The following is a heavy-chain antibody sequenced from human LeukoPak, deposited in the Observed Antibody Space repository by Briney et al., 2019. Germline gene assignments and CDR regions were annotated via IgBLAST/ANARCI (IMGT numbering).Heavy chain of an antibody. CDR3: ARACYDYVWGSYSSVYWFDP. CDR1: GGSISSSSYS. Sequence: PSETLSLTCTVSGGSISSSSYSWGWIRQPPGKGLEWIGSIYYSGSTYYNPSLKSRVTISVDTSKNQFSLKLSSVTAADTAVYYCARACYDYVWGSYSSVYWFDPWGQGTLVTVSS. V-gene: IGHV4-39*01. J-gene: IGHJ5*02. D-gene: IGHD3-16*01. CDR2: IYYSGST.